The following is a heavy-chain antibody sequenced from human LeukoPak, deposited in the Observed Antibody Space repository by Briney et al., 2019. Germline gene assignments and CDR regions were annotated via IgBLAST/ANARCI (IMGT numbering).Heavy chain of an antibody. CDR3: ARVVDYGDYPDY. V-gene: IGHV4-59*01. CDR1: GGSFSGYY. D-gene: IGHD4-17*01. J-gene: IGHJ4*02. CDR2: IYYSGST. Sequence: SETLSLTCAVYGGSFSGYYWSWIRQPPGKGLEWIGYIYYSGSTNYNPSLKSRVTISVDTSKNQFSLKLSSVTAADTAVYYCARVVDYGDYPDYWGQGTLVTVSS.